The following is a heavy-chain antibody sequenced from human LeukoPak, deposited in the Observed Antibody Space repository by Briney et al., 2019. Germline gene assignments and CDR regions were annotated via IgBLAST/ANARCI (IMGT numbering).Heavy chain of an antibody. V-gene: IGHV4-34*01. D-gene: IGHD7-27*01. CDR1: GGSFSGYY. Sequence: NPSKTLSLTCAVYGGSFSGYYWSWIRQPPGKGLEWIGEINHSGSTNYNPSLKSRVTISVDTSKNQFSLKLSSVTAADTAVYYCARGPENWGHDAFDIWGQGTMVTVSS. CDR3: ARGPENWGHDAFDI. CDR2: INHSGST. J-gene: IGHJ3*02.